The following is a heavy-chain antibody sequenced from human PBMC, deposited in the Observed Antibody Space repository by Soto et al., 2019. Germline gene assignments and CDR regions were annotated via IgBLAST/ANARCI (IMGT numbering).Heavy chain of an antibody. Sequence: SETLSLTCTVSGGSISSYYWSWIRQSPGKGLEWIGYIYYSGSTNYNPSLKSRVTISVDTSKNQFSLKLSSVTAADTAVYYCASYQVTASTEHVQHWGQGTLVTVSS. J-gene: IGHJ1*01. CDR3: ASYQVTASTEHVQH. CDR2: IYYSGST. D-gene: IGHD2-21*02. V-gene: IGHV4-59*01. CDR1: GGSISSYY.